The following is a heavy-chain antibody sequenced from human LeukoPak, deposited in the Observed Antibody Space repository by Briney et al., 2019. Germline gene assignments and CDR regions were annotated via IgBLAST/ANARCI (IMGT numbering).Heavy chain of an antibody. Sequence: GASVKVSCKASGYTFTSYYIHWVRQAPGQGLEWMGIINPSGGSTSYAQKFQGRVTMTRDTSTSTVYMELSSLRSEDTAVYYCARDTIAARHFDYWGQGTLVTVSS. V-gene: IGHV1-46*01. D-gene: IGHD6-6*01. CDR3: ARDTIAARHFDY. J-gene: IGHJ4*02. CDR1: GYTFTSYY. CDR2: INPSGGST.